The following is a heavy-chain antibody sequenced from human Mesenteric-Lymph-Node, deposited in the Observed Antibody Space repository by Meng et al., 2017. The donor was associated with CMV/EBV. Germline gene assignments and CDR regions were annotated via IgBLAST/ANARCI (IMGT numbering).Heavy chain of an antibody. CDR3: ASGAYGSGSYYNPRFDY. J-gene: IGHJ4*02. CDR1: GFIFSDYY. D-gene: IGHD3-10*01. Sequence: GGSLRLSCAASGFIFSDYYMSWIRQAPGKGLEWVSYITGGGSLMYYADSVKGRFTISRDNAKNSLYLQMDSLRAEDSAVYFCASGAYGSGSYYNPRFDYWGQGTLVTVSS. CDR2: ITGGGSLM. V-gene: IGHV3-11*04.